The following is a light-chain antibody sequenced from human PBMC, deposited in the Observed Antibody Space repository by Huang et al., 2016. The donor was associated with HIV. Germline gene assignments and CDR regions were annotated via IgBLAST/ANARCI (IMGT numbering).Light chain of an antibody. CDR2: DAS. V-gene: IGKV3-11*01. CDR3: QQHTDWPT. Sequence: EIVLTQSPATLSLSPGGRATLSCRASQNISTYLAWYQQKPGQAPSLLIHDASSRAAGVPVRFSGGGSGTDFTLTISSLEPEDLAVYYCQQHTDWPTFSQGTNLEIK. J-gene: IGKJ2*01. CDR1: QNISTY.